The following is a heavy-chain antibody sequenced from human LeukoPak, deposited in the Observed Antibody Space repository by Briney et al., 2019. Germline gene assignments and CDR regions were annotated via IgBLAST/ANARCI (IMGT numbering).Heavy chain of an antibody. CDR1: GFTVSSNY. Sequence: GGSLRLSCAASGFTVSSNYMSWVRQAPGKGLEWVSVIYSGGSTYYADSVKGRFTISRDNSKNTLYLQMNSLRAEDTAVYYCARDRGSSSAYGHYYYYYMDVWGQGTMVTVSS. CDR2: IYSGGST. D-gene: IGHD6-6*01. CDR3: ARDRGSSSAYGHYYYYYMDV. V-gene: IGHV3-53*01. J-gene: IGHJ6*03.